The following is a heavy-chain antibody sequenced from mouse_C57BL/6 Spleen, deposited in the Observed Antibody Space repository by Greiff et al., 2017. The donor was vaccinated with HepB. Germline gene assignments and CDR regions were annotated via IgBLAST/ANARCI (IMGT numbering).Heavy chain of an antibody. CDR1: GFTFSSYT. CDR2: ISGGGGNT. Sequence: EVHLVESGGGLVKPGGSLKLSCAASGFTFSSYTMSWVRQTPEKRLEWVATISGGGGNTYYPDSVKGRCTISRDNAKNTLYLQMSSLRSEDTALYYCARVGLYYAMDYWGQGTSVTVSS. CDR3: ARVGLYYAMDY. J-gene: IGHJ4*01. V-gene: IGHV5-9*01.